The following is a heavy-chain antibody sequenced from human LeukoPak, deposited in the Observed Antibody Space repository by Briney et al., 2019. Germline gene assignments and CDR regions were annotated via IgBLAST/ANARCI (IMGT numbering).Heavy chain of an antibody. V-gene: IGHV3-64D*09. Sequence: PGKSLRLSCAASGFPFSNYAMHWVRQAAGKGLEFVSGISSNGGSTYYADSLKGRFTVSRDNSNNTLYLQMSSLRAEDTAIYYCAKGPTYDSLPYYFDYWGQGTLVTVSS. CDR2: ISSNGGST. CDR3: AKGPTYDSLPYYFDY. CDR1: GFPFSNYA. J-gene: IGHJ4*02. D-gene: IGHD3-22*01.